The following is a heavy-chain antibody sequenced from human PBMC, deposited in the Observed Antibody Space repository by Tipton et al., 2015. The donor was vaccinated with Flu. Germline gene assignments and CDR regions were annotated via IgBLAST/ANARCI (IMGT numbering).Heavy chain of an antibody. CDR3: VRDRYGKCFDY. V-gene: IGHV3-7*01. Sequence: SLRLSCEGSGFMFSSFWMGWVRQAPGKGLEWVASIKHDGGEEKYVDSVKGRFTISRDNAKNSVFLQMKSLRVEDTALYFCVRDRYGKCFDYWGQGTSVTVSS. D-gene: IGHD4-17*01. J-gene: IGHJ4*02. CDR1: GFMFSSFW. CDR2: IKHDGGEE.